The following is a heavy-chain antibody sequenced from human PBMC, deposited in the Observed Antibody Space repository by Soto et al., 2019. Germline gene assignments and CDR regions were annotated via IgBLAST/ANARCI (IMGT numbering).Heavy chain of an antibody. CDR1: GFTFSSSA. D-gene: IGHD1-26*01. CDR3: AKDRSPGATTWNVY. CDR2: IGGTGVAK. V-gene: IGHV3-23*01. Sequence: DVQLLESGGALVQPGGSLRLSCVASGFTFSSSAMNWVRQAPGKGLEWVSTIGGTGVAKYYADSVKGRFTISRDNSNNTVFLQMKSLRAEDAAVYFCAKDRSPGATTWNVYWGQGTLVTVSS. J-gene: IGHJ4*02.